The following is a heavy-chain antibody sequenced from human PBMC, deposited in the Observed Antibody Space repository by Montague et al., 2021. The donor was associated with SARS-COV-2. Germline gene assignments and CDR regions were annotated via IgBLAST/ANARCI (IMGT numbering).Heavy chain of an antibody. CDR2: IDWDDDK. CDR3: ARTFYDILTGYSKGGFDY. D-gene: IGHD3-9*01. Sequence: PALVKPTQTLTLTCTFSGFSLSTSGMCVSWIRQPPGKALEWLARIDWDDDKYYSTSLKTRLTISKDTSKDQVVLTMTNMAPVDTATYYCARTFYDILTGYSKGGFDYWGQGTLVTVSS. V-gene: IGHV2-70*11. CDR1: GFSLSTSGMC. J-gene: IGHJ4*02.